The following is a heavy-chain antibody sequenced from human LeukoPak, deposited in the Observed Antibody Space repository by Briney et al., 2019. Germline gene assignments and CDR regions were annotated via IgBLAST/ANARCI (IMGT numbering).Heavy chain of an antibody. CDR3: EPRRGLYRGYFDY. Sequence: GGSLRLSCAASGFTFGTYAMSWVRQAPGKGLEWVSSISDSGGSTYYADSPKGRFTISRDNSRNTLYLQMKTLRAEDTAVYYCEPRRGLYRGYFDYWGQGTLVTVSS. CDR2: ISDSGGST. D-gene: IGHD3-10*01. J-gene: IGHJ4*02. CDR1: GFTFGTYA. V-gene: IGHV3-23*01.